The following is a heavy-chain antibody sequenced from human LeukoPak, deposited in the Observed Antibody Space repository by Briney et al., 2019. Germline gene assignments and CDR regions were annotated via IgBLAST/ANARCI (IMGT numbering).Heavy chain of an antibody. CDR3: ASMYSSSWYFSGDAFDI. CDR1: GGSISSYY. CDR2: ICYSGST. J-gene: IGHJ3*02. D-gene: IGHD6-13*01. Sequence: PSETLSLTCTVSGGSISSYYWSWIRQPPGKGLEWIGYICYSGSTNYNPSLKSRVTISVDTSKNQFSLKLSSVTAADTAVYYCASMYSSSWYFSGDAFDIWGQGTMVTVSS. V-gene: IGHV4-59*08.